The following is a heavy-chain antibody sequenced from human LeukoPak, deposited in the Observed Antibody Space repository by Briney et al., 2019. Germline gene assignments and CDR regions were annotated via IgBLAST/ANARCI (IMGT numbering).Heavy chain of an antibody. V-gene: IGHV4-31*03. D-gene: IGHD3-10*01. CDR3: ARGGADTMVRGVTDWFDP. CDR1: GGSISSGGYY. J-gene: IGHJ5*02. CDR2: IYYSGST. Sequence: SETLSLTCTVSGGSISSGGYYWSWIRQHPGKGLEWIGYIYYSGSTYYNPSLKSRVTISVDTSKNQFSLKLSSVTAADTAVYYCARGGADTMVRGVTDWFDPWGQGTLVTVSS.